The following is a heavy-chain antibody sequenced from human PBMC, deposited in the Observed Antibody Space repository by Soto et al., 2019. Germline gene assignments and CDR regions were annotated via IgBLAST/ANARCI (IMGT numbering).Heavy chain of an antibody. Sequence: EVQLVQSGAEVKKPGESLRISCKGSGYSFTNYWIIWVRQMPGKGLEWMGRIDPSDSYTNYSPSFQGHVTISADKPISTAYLQWSSLKASDTAMYYCASYFARRGWYDSWGQGTLVTVSS. V-gene: IGHV5-10-1*01. D-gene: IGHD1-26*01. CDR1: GYSFTNYW. CDR3: ASYFARRGWYDS. J-gene: IGHJ5*01. CDR2: IDPSDSYT.